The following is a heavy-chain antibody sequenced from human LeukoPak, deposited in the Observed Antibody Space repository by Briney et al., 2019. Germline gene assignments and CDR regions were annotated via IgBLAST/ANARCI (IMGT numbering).Heavy chain of an antibody. Sequence: GRSLRLSCAASGFTFSTYAMSWVRQAPGKGLEWVSGISGSGGSDYYADSVKGRFTISRDNSLNTLYLQMNSLRAEDTAVYYCAKVKYAGYYFDLWGQETLVTVSS. CDR3: AKVKYAGYYFDL. CDR1: GFTFSTYA. V-gene: IGHV3-23*01. CDR2: ISGSGGSD. D-gene: IGHD2-8*01. J-gene: IGHJ4*02.